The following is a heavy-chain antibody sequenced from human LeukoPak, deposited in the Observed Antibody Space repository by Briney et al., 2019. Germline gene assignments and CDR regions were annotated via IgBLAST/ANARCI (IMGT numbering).Heavy chain of an antibody. CDR2: IYYSGST. D-gene: IGHD4-17*01. CDR3: ARAGYGDYYSYYFDY. V-gene: IGHV4-39*07. Sequence: SETLSLTCTVSGGSISSSSYYWGWIRQPPGKGLEWIGSIYYSGSTYYNPSLKSRVTISVDTSKNQFSLKLSSVTAADTAVYYCARAGYGDYYSYYFDYWGQGTLVTVSS. CDR1: GGSISSSSYY. J-gene: IGHJ4*02.